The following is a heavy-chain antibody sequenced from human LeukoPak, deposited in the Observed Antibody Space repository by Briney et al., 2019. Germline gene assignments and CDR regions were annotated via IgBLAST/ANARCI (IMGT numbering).Heavy chain of an antibody. J-gene: IGHJ3*02. CDR1: GGSISSYY. Sequence: SETLSLTCTVSGGSISSYYWSWLGQPPGKGRAGIGYIYYSGSTNYNPALKSRVTISVDTSKNQFSLKLSSVTAGDTAVYYCARRLRYSGSYGRIYAFDIWGQGTMVTVCS. CDR3: ARRLRYSGSYGRIYAFDI. CDR2: IYYSGST. D-gene: IGHD1-26*01. V-gene: IGHV4-59*08.